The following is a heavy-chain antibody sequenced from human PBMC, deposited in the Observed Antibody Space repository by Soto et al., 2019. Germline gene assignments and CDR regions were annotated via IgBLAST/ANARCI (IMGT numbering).Heavy chain of an antibody. CDR1: GGSFSGYY. J-gene: IGHJ4*02. V-gene: IGHV4-34*01. CDR3: ASPSSGWSRPFDY. CDR2: ITHSGST. Sequence: QVQLQQWGAGLLKPSETLSLTCAVYGGSFSGYYWSWIRQPPGKGLEWIGEITHSGSTNYNPSLRRRLPISAHTSKTTFSLTLRSVTAADTAVYYGASPSSGWSRPFDYWGQETLLTVSS. D-gene: IGHD6-13*01.